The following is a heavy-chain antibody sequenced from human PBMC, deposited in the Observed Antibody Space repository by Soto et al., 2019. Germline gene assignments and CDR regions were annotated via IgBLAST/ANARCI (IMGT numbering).Heavy chain of an antibody. Sequence: ASVKVSCKASGGTFSSYAISWVRQAPGQGLEWMGGIIPIFGTANYAQKFQGRVTITADESTSTAYMELSSLRSEDTAVYYCAGGGGTYYDSSGYYFGFDYWGQGTLVTVSS. J-gene: IGHJ4*02. CDR1: GGTFSSYA. D-gene: IGHD3-22*01. V-gene: IGHV1-69*13. CDR2: IIPIFGTA. CDR3: AGGGGTYYDSSGYYFGFDY.